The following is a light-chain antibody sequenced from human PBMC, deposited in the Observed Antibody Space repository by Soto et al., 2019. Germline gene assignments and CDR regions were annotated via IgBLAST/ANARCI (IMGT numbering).Light chain of an antibody. V-gene: IGKV3-20*01. CDR1: QSVNTKY. CDR2: GVS. CDR3: QQFGTSSLVT. J-gene: IGKJ3*01. Sequence: EIVLTQSPGTLSLSPGERATLSCRASQSVNTKYLAWYQQKPGQAPRLLISGVSSRATGIPDRFSGSGSGTDFILTISRVEPEDFAVYYCQQFGTSSLVTVGPGTKVDSK.